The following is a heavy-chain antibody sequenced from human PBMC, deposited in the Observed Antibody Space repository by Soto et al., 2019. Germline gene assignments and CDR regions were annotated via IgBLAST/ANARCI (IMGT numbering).Heavy chain of an antibody. CDR1: GFTFSSYS. Sequence: GGSLRLSCAASGFTFSSYSMNWVRQAPGKGLEWVSYISSSSSTIYYADSVKGRFTISRDNAKNSLYLQMNSLRAEDTAVYYCARFSYGSGSYYRHNWFDPWGQGTLVTV. D-gene: IGHD3-10*01. CDR2: ISSSSSTI. CDR3: ARFSYGSGSYYRHNWFDP. J-gene: IGHJ5*02. V-gene: IGHV3-48*01.